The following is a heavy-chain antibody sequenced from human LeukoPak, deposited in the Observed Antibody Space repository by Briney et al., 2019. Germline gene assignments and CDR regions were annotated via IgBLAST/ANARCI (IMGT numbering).Heavy chain of an antibody. CDR2: ISSSGSTM. J-gene: IGHJ4*02. Sequence: GGSLRLSCAASGFTFSDYYMSWVRRAPGKGLEWVSYISSSGSTMYYADSVKGRFTVSRDNAKNSLYLQMNSLRAEDTAVYFCARSSTAIDYWGQGTLVTVSS. V-gene: IGHV3-11*04. D-gene: IGHD5-18*01. CDR3: ARSSTAIDY. CDR1: GFTFSDYY.